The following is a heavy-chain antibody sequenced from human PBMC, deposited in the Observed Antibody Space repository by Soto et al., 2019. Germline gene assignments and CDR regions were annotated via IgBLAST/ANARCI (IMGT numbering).Heavy chain of an antibody. D-gene: IGHD3-10*01. CDR3: AKAQLRGVRGVITYYYGMDV. CDR2: ISYDGRNK. J-gene: IGHJ6*02. CDR1: GFTFSSYG. V-gene: IGHV3-30*18. Sequence: QVQLVKSGRGVVQPGRSLRLSCAASGFTFSSYGMHWVRQAPGKGLEWVAVISYDGRNKYYADSVKGRFTISRDNSKNTLYLQMNSLRAEDTAVYYCAKAQLRGVRGVITYYYGMDVWGQGNTVTVSS.